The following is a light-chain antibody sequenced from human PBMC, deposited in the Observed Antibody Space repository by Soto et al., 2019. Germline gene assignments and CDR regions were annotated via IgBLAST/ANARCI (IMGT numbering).Light chain of an antibody. J-gene: IGKJ2*03. CDR1: QAISND. CDR3: LHDALFPYS. Sequence: AIQMTQSPSSLSASVGDTVTFTCRASQAISNDLGWFQQRPAKPPKLLINGISILQTAVPSRFSGGGSGTDFPLTSSGLQPDDFATYYCLHDALFPYSFGQGTRLEI. V-gene: IGKV1-6*01. CDR2: GIS.